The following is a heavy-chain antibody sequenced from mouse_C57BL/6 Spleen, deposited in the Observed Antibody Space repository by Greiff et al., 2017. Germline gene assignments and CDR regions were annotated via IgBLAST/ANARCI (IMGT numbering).Heavy chain of an antibody. Sequence: QVQLQQSGAELVRPGTSVKLSCKASGYTFTSYWMHWVKQRPGQGLEWIGVIDPSDSYTNYNQKFKGKATLTGDTSSSTAYMQLSSLTSEDSAVYYSASSHYGSPSSSFDVWGTETTVTVSS. CDR3: ASSHYGSPSSSFDV. V-gene: IGHV1-59*01. CDR2: IDPSDSYT. J-gene: IGHJ1*03. CDR1: GYTFTSYW. D-gene: IGHD1-1*01.